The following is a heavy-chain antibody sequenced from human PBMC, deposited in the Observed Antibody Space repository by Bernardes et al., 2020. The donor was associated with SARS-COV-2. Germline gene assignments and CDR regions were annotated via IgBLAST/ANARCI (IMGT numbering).Heavy chain of an antibody. D-gene: IGHD4-17*01. Sequence: SETLSLTCTVSGGSISSGGYYWSWIRQHPGKGLEWIGYIYYSGSTYYNPSLKSRVTISVDTSKNQFSLKLSSVTAADTAVYYCARADGDSDHFDYWGQGTLVTVSS. CDR2: IYYSGST. V-gene: IGHV4-31*03. CDR3: ARADGDSDHFDY. CDR1: GGSISSGGYY. J-gene: IGHJ4*02.